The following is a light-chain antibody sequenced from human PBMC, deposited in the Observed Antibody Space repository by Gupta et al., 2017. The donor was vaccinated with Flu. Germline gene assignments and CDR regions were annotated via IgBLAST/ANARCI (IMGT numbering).Light chain of an antibody. CDR3: AAWDASLSGWV. CDR1: SANIGSNN. Sequence: QSVLTQPPSASGTPGQRVTISSAGGSANIGSNNVSWYRQHPGTAPNLLIYINSERPAGVPERFSGSKSGTSASLAISGLQAEDEADYYCAAWDASLSGWVFGGGTKLTVL. J-gene: IGLJ3*02. V-gene: IGLV1-44*01. CDR2: INS.